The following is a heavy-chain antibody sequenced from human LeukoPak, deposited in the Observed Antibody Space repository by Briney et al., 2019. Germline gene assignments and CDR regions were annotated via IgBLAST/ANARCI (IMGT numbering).Heavy chain of an antibody. CDR1: GFTFSSYA. CDR2: ISYDGSNK. D-gene: IGHD6-13*01. CDR3: ARDDGTQLGNYYYYYGMDV. Sequence: QPGRSLRLSCAASGFTFSSYAMHWVRQAPGKGLEWVAVISYDGSNKYYADSVKGRFTISRDNSKNTLYLQMNSLRAEDTAVYYCARDDGTQLGNYYYYYGMDVWSQGTTVTVSS. V-gene: IGHV3-30-3*01. J-gene: IGHJ6*02.